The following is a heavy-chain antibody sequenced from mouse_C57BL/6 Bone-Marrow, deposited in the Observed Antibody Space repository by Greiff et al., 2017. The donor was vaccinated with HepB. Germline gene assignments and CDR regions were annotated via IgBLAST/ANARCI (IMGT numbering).Heavy chain of an antibody. J-gene: IGHJ4*01. Sequence: VQLKESGAELVRPGASVKLSCTASGFNIKDDYMHWVKQRPEQGLEWIGWIDHENGDTEYASKFQGKATITADTSSNTAYLQLSSLTSEDTAVYYCTTIYYGSSYLYYAMDYWGQGTSVTVSS. D-gene: IGHD1-1*01. V-gene: IGHV14-4*01. CDR1: GFNIKDDY. CDR3: TTIYYGSSYLYYAMDY. CDR2: IDHENGDT.